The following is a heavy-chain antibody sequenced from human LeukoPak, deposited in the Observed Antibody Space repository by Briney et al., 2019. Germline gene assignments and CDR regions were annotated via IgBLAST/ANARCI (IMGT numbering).Heavy chain of an antibody. CDR3: AREVMYQLLYLDY. D-gene: IGHD2-2*01. Sequence: GGSLRLSCAASGFTFSSYGMRWVRQAPGKGLEWVAVIWYDGSNKYYADSVKGRFTISRDNSKNTLYLQMNSLRAEDTAVYYCAREVMYQLLYLDYWGQGTLVTVSS. CDR1: GFTFSSYG. V-gene: IGHV3-33*01. J-gene: IGHJ4*02. CDR2: IWYDGSNK.